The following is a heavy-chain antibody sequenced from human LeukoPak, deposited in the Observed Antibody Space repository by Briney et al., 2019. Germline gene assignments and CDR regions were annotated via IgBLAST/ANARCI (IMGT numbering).Heavy chain of an antibody. CDR3: ARTVAGMYYFDY. Sequence: ASVKVSCKASGYTFIDYYTHWVRQAPGQGLEWMGIINPSGGSTSYAQKFQGRVTMTRDTSTSTVYMELSSLRSEDTAVYYCARTVAGMYYFDYWGQGTLVTVSS. J-gene: IGHJ4*02. CDR2: INPSGGST. CDR1: GYTFIDYY. D-gene: IGHD6-19*01. V-gene: IGHV1-46*01.